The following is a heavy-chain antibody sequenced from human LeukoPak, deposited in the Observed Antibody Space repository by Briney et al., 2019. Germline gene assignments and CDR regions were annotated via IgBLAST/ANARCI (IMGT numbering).Heavy chain of an antibody. Sequence: SETLSLTCTVSGDSISSNSHYRGWIRQPPGKGLEWIGSIYYSGSTYYNPSLKSRVTISVETSKNQFSLRLSSVTAADTAVYYCARGTGYCNGGSCKFDYWGQGTLVTVSS. CDR1: GDSISSNSHY. D-gene: IGHD2-15*01. V-gene: IGHV4-39*01. CDR3: ARGTGYCNGGSCKFDY. J-gene: IGHJ4*02. CDR2: IYYSGST.